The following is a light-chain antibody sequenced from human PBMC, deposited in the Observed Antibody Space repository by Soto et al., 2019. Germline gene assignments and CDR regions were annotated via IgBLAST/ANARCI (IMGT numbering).Light chain of an antibody. V-gene: IGLV2-14*01. J-gene: IGLJ1*01. CDR3: SSYTTRSSLYV. CDR1: RTDVGGYNF. Sequence: SVLTQPASVSGSPGQSITISCTGTRTDVGGYNFVSWYQQHPGKAPKLMIFEVSNRPTGVSNRFSGSKSDNTASLTISGLQADDEADYYCSSYTTRSSLYVFGTGTKVTVL. CDR2: EVS.